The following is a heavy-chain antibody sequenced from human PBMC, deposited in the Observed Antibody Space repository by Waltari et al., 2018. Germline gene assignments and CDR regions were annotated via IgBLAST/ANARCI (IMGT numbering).Heavy chain of an antibody. CDR1: GGSISSSSYY. CDR3: ARASDDYGDYRGWFDP. CDR2: IYYSGST. V-gene: IGHV4-39*01. D-gene: IGHD4-17*01. J-gene: IGHJ5*02. Sequence: QLQLQESGPGLVKPSETLSLTCTVSGGSISSSSYYWGWIRQPPGKGLEWIGSIYYSGSTYYNPSLKSRVTISVDTSKNQFSLKLSSVTAADTAVYYCARASDDYGDYRGWFDPWGQGTLVTVSS.